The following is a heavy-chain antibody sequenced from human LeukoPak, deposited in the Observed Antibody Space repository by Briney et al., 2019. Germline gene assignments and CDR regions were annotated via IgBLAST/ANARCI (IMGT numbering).Heavy chain of an antibody. CDR1: GFTFSSYE. V-gene: IGHV3-48*03. D-gene: IGHD2-15*01. J-gene: IGHJ4*02. CDR2: ISSSGSTI. Sequence: QPGGSLRLSCAASGFTFSSYEMNWVRQAPGKGLEWVSYISSSGSTIYYADSVKGRFTISRDNAKNSLYLQMNSLRAEDTAVYYCARESVSGALDYWGQGTLVTVSS. CDR3: ARESVSGALDY.